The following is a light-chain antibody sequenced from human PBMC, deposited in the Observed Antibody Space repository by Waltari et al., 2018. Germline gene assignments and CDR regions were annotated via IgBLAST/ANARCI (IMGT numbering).Light chain of an antibody. V-gene: IGKV1-5*03. J-gene: IGKJ4*01. CDR1: QSISSW. CDR3: QQYHSYSLT. Sequence: DIQMTQSPSTLAASVGDRVTTPCRASQSISSWLAWYQKKPGKAPKLLIYKASTLESGVPSRFSGSGSGTEFTLTISSLQPDDFATYYCQQYHSYSLTFGGGTKVEIK. CDR2: KAS.